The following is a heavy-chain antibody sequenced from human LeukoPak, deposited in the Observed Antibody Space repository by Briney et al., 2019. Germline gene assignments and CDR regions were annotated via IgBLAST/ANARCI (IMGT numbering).Heavy chain of an antibody. J-gene: IGHJ5*02. CDR1: GYTFTSYD. CDR2: MNPNSGNT. CDR3: ARDKATMASGWFDP. V-gene: IGHV1-8*01. D-gene: IGHD5-24*01. Sequence: ASVKVSCKASGYTFTSYDINWVRQATGQGLEWMGWMNPNSGNTGYAQKFQGRVTMTRNTSISTAYMELSSLRSEDTAVYYCARDKATMASGWFDPWGQGTLVTVSS.